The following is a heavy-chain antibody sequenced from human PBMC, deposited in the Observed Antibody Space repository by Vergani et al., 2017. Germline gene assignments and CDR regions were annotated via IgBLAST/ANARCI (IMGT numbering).Heavy chain of an antibody. CDR2: ISYDGSKT. J-gene: IGHJ6*03. CDR1: GFKFSQFG. Sequence: QVQLVESAGGVVQPGTSLRLSCEASGFKFSQFGMHWVRQGPGKGLEWVAFISYDGSKTQYADSEKGRVTISRDNSKNTVGLEMSSLRVDDTATYYCARDVWDCSGISCILQAGEFYYMDVWGQGTTVTVSS. V-gene: IGHV3-33*05. CDR3: ARDVWDCSGISCILQAGEFYYMDV. D-gene: IGHD3-16*01.